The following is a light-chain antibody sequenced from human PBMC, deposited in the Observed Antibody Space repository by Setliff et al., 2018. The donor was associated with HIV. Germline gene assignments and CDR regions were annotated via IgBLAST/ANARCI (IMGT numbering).Light chain of an antibody. CDR3: CSFAGSDFGDV. CDR2: EVT. Sequence: QSALAQPPSASGSPGQSVTISCTGTNSDVGGYDHVSWYQQHPGKAPKLILYEVTQRPSGVPDRFSGSKSGSTASLTVSGLQADDEADYYCCSFAGSDFGDVFGSGTKGTVL. J-gene: IGLJ1*01. V-gene: IGLV2-8*01. CDR1: NSDVGGYDH.